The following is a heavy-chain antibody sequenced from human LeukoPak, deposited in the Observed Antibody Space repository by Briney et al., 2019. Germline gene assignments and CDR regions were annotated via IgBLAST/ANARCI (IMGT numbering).Heavy chain of an antibody. CDR3: ARFKSSSGWYDS. J-gene: IGHJ5*01. CDR2: MHYSGIT. CDR1: GGSISGYY. D-gene: IGHD3-22*01. Sequence: SETLSLTCTVSGGSISGYYWSWIRQPPGRKLEWIAYMHYSGITNYNPSLKSRVTISIDTSKNQFSLRLNSVTAADTAVYFCARFKSSSGWYDSGGQGTLVTVSS. V-gene: IGHV4-59*01.